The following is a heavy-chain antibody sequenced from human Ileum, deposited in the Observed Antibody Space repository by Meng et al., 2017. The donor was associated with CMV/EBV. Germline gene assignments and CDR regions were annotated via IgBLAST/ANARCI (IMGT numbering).Heavy chain of an antibody. CDR1: GFTFSVFG. CDR2: IRYDGINK. V-gene: IGHV3-30*02. Sequence: GGSLRLSCTASGFTFSVFGMHWVRQAPGKGLEWVSFIRYDGINKHNAESVKGRFTISRDNSNNTLYLQMDNLRAEDTAIYYCVEDGGGWEFDYWGQGTLVTVSS. D-gene: IGHD6-19*01. CDR3: VEDGGGWEFDY. J-gene: IGHJ4*02.